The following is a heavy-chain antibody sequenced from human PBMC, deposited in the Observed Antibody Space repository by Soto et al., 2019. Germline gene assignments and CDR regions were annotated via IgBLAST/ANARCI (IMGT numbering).Heavy chain of an antibody. D-gene: IGHD2-2*01. Sequence: GGSLRLSCAASGFIFSDYYMSWIRQAPGKGLEWVSYISSSSSYTNYADSVKGRFTISRDNAKNSLYLQMNSLRAEDTAVYYCARGGYQLLSMFDPWGQGSLVTVSS. CDR3: ARGGYQLLSMFDP. CDR1: GFIFSDYY. V-gene: IGHV3-11*06. CDR2: ISSSSSYT. J-gene: IGHJ5*02.